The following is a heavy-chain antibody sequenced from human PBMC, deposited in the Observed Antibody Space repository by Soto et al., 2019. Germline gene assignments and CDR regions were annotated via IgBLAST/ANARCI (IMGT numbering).Heavy chain of an antibody. CDR1: GGSISFNCYY. CDR3: ARLVVVAPVANA. V-gene: IGHV4-39*02. Sequence: SETLSLTCSGSGGSISFNCYYLGWIRPPPGKGLEWVGGIFYTGTTYFSPSLKDRVTIPLDPSQNFFFPHFTPVTPPNTAVYFCARLVVVAPVANAWGQGTLVTVSS. CDR2: IFYTGTT. J-gene: IGHJ5*02. D-gene: IGHD2-21*01.